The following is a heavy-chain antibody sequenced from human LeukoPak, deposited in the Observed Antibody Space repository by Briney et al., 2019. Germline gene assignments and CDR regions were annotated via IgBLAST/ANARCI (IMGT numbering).Heavy chain of an antibody. CDR1: GFTFSSYA. Sequence: PGGSLRLSCAASGFTFSSYAMSWVRQAPGKGLEWVSAISGSGGSTYYADSVKGRFTISRDNSKNTLYLQMNSLRAEDTAVYYCASTTYYYDSSGYSFDYWGQGTLVTVSS. CDR2: ISGSGGST. V-gene: IGHV3-23*01. J-gene: IGHJ4*02. D-gene: IGHD3-22*01. CDR3: ASTTYYYDSSGYSFDY.